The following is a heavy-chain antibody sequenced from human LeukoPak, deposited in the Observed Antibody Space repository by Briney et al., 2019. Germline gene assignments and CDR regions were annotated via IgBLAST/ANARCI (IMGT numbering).Heavy chain of an antibody. J-gene: IGHJ4*02. V-gene: IGHV3-21*01. CDR1: GFTFSSYS. Sequence: GGSLRLSCAAAGFTFSSYSMNWVRQAPGKGLEWVSSISSSSSYIYYADSVKGRFTISRDKAKNSLYLQMNSLRAEDTAVYYCAKDPDIAAADSYFDYWDQGTLVTVSS. D-gene: IGHD6-13*01. CDR2: ISSSSSYI. CDR3: AKDPDIAAADSYFDY.